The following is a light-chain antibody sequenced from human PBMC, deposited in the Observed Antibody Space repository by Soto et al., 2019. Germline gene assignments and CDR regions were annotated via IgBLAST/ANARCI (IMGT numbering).Light chain of an antibody. Sequence: EIVLTQSPGTLSLSPGERATLSCRASQSISSSYLAWYQQKPGQAPRLLIYAASSSATGIPDRCSGSGSGTDFTLTISRLEPEDFAVYYCQQYGSSSYTFGQGTQLEIK. CDR1: QSISSSY. CDR3: QQYGSSSYT. CDR2: AAS. V-gene: IGKV3-20*01. J-gene: IGKJ2*01.